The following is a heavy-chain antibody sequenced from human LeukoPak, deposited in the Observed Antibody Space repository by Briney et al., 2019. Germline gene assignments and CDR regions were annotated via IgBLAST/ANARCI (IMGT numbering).Heavy chain of an antibody. CDR1: GGSISSSSYY. CDR3: ARPSASLRFLEWYYSDY. V-gene: IGHV4-39*01. D-gene: IGHD3-3*01. CDR2: IYYSGST. Sequence: PSETLSLTCTVSGGSISSSSYYWGWIRQPPGKGLEWIGSIYYSGSTYYNPSLKSRVTISVDTSKNQFSLKLSSVTAADTAVYYCARPSASLRFLEWYYSDYWGQGTLVTVSS. J-gene: IGHJ4*02.